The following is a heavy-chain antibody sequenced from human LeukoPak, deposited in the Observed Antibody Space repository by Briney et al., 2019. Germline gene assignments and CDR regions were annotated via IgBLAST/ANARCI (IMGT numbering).Heavy chain of an antibody. CDR3: AKVDRAVAGNFDY. J-gene: IGHJ4*02. V-gene: IGHV3-23*01. D-gene: IGHD6-19*01. CDR2: ISYSAGST. CDR1: GFTFSSYA. Sequence: GGSLRLSCAASGFTFSSYAMTWVRQAPGKGLEWVSGISYSAGSTYYADSVKGRFAISRDNSKNTLYLQMNSLRAEDTAVYYCAKVDRAVAGNFDYWGQGTLVTVSS.